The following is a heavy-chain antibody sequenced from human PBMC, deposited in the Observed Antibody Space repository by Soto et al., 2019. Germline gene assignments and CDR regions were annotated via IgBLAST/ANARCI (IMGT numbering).Heavy chain of an antibody. Sequence: SETLSLTCAVYGGSFSGYYWSWIRQPPGKGLEWIGEINHSGSTNYNPSLKSRVTISVDTSKNQFSLKLSSVTAADTAVYYCARGRPRSFFGSVYTPFDTGGQETLLPFSS. CDR3: ARGRPRSFFGSVYTPFDT. V-gene: IGHV4-34*01. CDR2: INHSGST. J-gene: IGHJ4*02. D-gene: IGHD3-3*01. CDR1: GGSFSGYY.